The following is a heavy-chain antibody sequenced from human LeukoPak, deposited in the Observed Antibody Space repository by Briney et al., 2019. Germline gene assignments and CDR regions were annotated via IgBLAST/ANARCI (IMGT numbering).Heavy chain of an antibody. J-gene: IGHJ5*02. D-gene: IGHD6-13*01. CDR2: IYPGDSRI. Sequence: GESLKISCQGFGYSFTNYWIGWVRQMPGKGMEWMGVIYPGDSRIRYNPSFQGQVTISVDKSISTAYLQWVSLRASDSAMYYCACRDLTSTWSFPWGQGTLVTLSS. CDR3: ACRDLTSTWSFP. CDR1: GYSFTNYW. V-gene: IGHV5-51*01.